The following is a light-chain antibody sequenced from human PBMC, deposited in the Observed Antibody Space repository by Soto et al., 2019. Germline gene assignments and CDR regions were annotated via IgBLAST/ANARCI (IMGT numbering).Light chain of an antibody. J-gene: IGLJ3*02. Sequence: QSALTQPPSASGSPGQSVTISCTGTSSDVGGHKYVSWYQQHPGKAPKLMIYDVSKRPSGVPDRFSGSESGNTASLTVSGLQAEDEADYYCSSYVGSNSWVFGGGTKLTVL. V-gene: IGLV2-8*01. CDR1: SSDVGGHKY. CDR2: DVS. CDR3: SSYVGSNSWV.